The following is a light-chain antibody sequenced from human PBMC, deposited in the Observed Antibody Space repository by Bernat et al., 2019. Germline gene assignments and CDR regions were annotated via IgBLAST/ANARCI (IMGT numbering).Light chain of an antibody. CDR1: QGIRND. CDR2: AAS. V-gene: IGKV1-17*01. CDR3: LQHNSYPLT. Sequence: DIQMTQSPSSLSASVGDRVTITCRASQGIRNDLGWYQQKPGKAPKRLIYAASSLQSGVPSTPSRFSGSGSGTEFILTISSLQPEDFATYYCLQHNSYPLTFGGGTKVEIK. J-gene: IGKJ4*01.